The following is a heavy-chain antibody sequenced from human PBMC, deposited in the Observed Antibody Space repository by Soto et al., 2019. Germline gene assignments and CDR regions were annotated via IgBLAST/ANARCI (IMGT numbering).Heavy chain of an antibody. CDR1: GYTFTGFF. CDR2: IKPSSGDI. Sequence: VASVKVSCKASGYTFTGFFIHWVRQAPGQGLEWMGWIKPSSGDINYAQRFQDRVTMTSDTSSSTAYMELSSLRSDDTAVYYCARTATPTSDWLDPWGLGILVTV. J-gene: IGHJ5*02. CDR3: ARTATPTSDWLDP. D-gene: IGHD1-26*01. V-gene: IGHV1-2*02.